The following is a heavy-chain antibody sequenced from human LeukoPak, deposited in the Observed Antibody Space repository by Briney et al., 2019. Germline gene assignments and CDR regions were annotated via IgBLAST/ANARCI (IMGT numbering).Heavy chain of an antibody. CDR1: GFTFSSYA. Sequence: GGSLRLSCAASGFTFSSYAMNWVRQAPGKGLEWVSLISSHGSSTTYADSVRGRFTISRDNSKNTLYLQMNSLRAEDTAVYYCAKAASGNWNDVSDYWGQGTLVTVSS. D-gene: IGHD1-20*01. CDR2: ISSHGSST. CDR3: AKAASGNWNDVSDY. V-gene: IGHV3-23*01. J-gene: IGHJ4*02.